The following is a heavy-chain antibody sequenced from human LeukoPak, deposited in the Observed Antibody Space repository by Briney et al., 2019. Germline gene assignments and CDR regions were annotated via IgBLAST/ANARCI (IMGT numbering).Heavy chain of an antibody. CDR3: ARSTGTTMFIDY. CDR2: IYYSGNT. V-gene: IGHV4-59*01. D-gene: IGHD3-10*02. Sequence: SETLSPTCTVSGGSISPYYWSWIRQPPGKGLEWLGYIYYSGNTDYNPSLKSRVAISVDTSKNQFSLKLSSVTAADTAVYYCARSTGTTMFIDYWGQGTLVTVSS. CDR1: GGSISPYY. J-gene: IGHJ4*02.